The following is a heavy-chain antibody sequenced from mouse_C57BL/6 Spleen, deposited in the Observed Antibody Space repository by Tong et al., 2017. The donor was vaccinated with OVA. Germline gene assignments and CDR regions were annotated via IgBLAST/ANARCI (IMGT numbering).Heavy chain of an antibody. D-gene: IGHD1-1*01. CDR1: GYTFTSYW. V-gene: IGHV1-69*01. CDR3: ARSRIYYYGSSYDDY. Sequence: VQLQESGAELVMPGASVKLSCKASGYTFTSYWMHWVKQRPGQGLEWIGEIDPSDSYTNYNQKFKGKATLTVDKSSSTAYMQLSSLTSEDSAVYYCARSRIYYYGSSYDDYWGQGTTLTVSS. J-gene: IGHJ2*01. CDR2: IDPSDSYT.